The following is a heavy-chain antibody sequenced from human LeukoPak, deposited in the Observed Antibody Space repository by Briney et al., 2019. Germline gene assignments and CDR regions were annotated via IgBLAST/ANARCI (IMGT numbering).Heavy chain of an antibody. CDR2: INHSGST. CDR3: ARGRRLYCSGGSCYPFDY. D-gene: IGHD2-15*01. V-gene: IGHV4-34*01. Sequence: LRLSCAASGFTVSSYYLSWIRQPPGRGLEWIGEINHSGSTNYNPSLKSRVTISVDTSKNQFSLKLSSVTAADTAVYYCARGRRLYCSGGSCYPFDYWGQGTLVTVSS. J-gene: IGHJ4*02. CDR1: GFTVSSYY.